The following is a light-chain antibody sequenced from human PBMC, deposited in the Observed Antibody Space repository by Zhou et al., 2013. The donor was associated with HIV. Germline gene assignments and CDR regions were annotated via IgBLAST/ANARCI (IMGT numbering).Light chain of an antibody. V-gene: IGKV1-39*01. Sequence: DIQMTQSPSSLSASVGDRVTITCRASQTISSYLNWYQQKPGKAPKLLIYAASSLQSGVPSRFSGSGSGTDFTLTISSLQPEDFAVYYCQQGYSTPYSFGQGTKLEIK. CDR1: QTISSY. CDR3: QQGYSTPYS. J-gene: IGKJ2*03. CDR2: AAS.